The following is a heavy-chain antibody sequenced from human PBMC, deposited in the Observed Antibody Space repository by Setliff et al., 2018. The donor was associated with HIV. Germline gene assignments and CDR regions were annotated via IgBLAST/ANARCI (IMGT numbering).Heavy chain of an antibody. V-gene: IGHV4-39*01. Sequence: SETLSLTCTVSGGSFTGRSYYWGWIRQPPGKGLEWIGSIFYSGITYYNPSLKSRVTISVDTSKNQFSLNLTSVTAADTAVYYCARSKTFYDFWGGYYTHGAFKIWGLGTMVTVSS. CDR2: IFYSGIT. CDR3: ARSKTFYDFWGGYYTHGAFKI. CDR1: GGSFTGRSYY. J-gene: IGHJ3*02. D-gene: IGHD3-3*01.